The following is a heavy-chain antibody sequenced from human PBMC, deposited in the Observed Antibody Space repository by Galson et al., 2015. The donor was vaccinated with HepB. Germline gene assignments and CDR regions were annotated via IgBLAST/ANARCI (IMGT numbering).Heavy chain of an antibody. Sequence: SETLSLTCAVYGGSFSGYYWSWIRQPPGKGLEWIGEINHSGSTNYNPSLKSRVTISVDTSKNQFSLKLSSVTAADTAVYYCARLYSYGPYYYYYYGMDVWGQGTTVTVSS. CDR2: INHSGST. CDR1: GGSFSGYY. J-gene: IGHJ6*02. CDR3: ARLYSYGPYYYYYYGMDV. D-gene: IGHD5-18*01. V-gene: IGHV4-34*01.